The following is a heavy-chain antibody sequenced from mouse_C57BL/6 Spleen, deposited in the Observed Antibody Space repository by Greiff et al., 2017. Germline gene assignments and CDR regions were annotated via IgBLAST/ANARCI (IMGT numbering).Heavy chain of an antibody. Sequence: QVQLQQPGAELVKPGASVKMSCKASGYTFTSYWITWVKQRPGQGLEWIGDIYPGSGSTNYNEKFKSKATLTVDTSSRTAYMQLRSLTSEDSAVYYCARSYYSNYVFTGLFDVWGTGTTVTVSS. CDR2: IYPGSGST. V-gene: IGHV1-55*01. CDR1: GYTFTSYW. D-gene: IGHD2-5*01. CDR3: ARSYYSNYVFTGLFDV. J-gene: IGHJ1*03.